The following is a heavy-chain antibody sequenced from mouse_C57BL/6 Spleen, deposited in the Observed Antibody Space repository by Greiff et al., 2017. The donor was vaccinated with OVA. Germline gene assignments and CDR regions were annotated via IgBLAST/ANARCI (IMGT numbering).Heavy chain of an antibody. CDR3: ARDDYDYFDY. Sequence: QVQLQQSGAELVKPGASVKISCKASGYTFTDYYINWVQPRPGHVLEWIGKIGPGSGSTYYNEKFKGKATLTADKSSSTAYMQLSSLTSEDSAVYFCARDDYDYFDYWGQGTTLTVSS. J-gene: IGHJ2*01. CDR1: GYTFTDYY. D-gene: IGHD2-4*01. CDR2: IGPGSGST. V-gene: IGHV1-77*01.